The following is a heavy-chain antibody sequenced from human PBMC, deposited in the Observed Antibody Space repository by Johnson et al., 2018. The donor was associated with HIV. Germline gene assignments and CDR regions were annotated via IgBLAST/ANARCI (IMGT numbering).Heavy chain of an antibody. J-gene: IGHJ3*02. CDR2: ISSSGSTI. CDR1: GFTFSDYY. Sequence: QVQLVESGGGLVKPGGSLRLSCAASGFTFSDYYMSWIRQAPGKGLEWVSYISSSGSTIYYADSVKGRFTISRDNSKNTLHLQMNSLRAEDTAEYYCARASLEWLLSLVPLGAFDIWGQGTMVTVSS. CDR3: ARASLEWLLSLVPLGAFDI. D-gene: IGHD3-3*01. V-gene: IGHV3-11*04.